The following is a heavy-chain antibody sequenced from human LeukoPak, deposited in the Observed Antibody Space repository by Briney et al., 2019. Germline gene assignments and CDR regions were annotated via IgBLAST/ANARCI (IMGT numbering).Heavy chain of an antibody. J-gene: IGHJ4*02. Sequence: GGSLRLSCAVSGITLSNYGMSWVRQAPGKGLEWVAVISDSGGRTNYADSVKGRFTISRDNPKNTLYLQMNSLRAEDTAVYFCAKRGVVIRVILVGFHKEAYYFDSWGQGALVTVSS. V-gene: IGHV3-23*01. CDR2: ISDSGGRT. CDR3: AKRGVVIRVILVGFHKEAYYFDS. D-gene: IGHD3-22*01. CDR1: GITLSNYG.